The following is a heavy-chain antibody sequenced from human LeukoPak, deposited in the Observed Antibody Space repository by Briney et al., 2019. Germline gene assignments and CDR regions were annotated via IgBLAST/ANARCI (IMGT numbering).Heavy chain of an antibody. J-gene: IGHJ3*02. Sequence: GGSLRLSCTASGFTFGDYAMPWVRQASGKGLEWVGRIRSKANSYATAYAASVKGRFTISRDDSKNTAYLQMNSLKTEDTAVYYCTRIKWELLSIAFDIWGQGTMVTVSS. CDR1: GFTFGDYA. CDR2: IRSKANSYAT. CDR3: TRIKWELLSIAFDI. V-gene: IGHV3-73*01. D-gene: IGHD1-26*01.